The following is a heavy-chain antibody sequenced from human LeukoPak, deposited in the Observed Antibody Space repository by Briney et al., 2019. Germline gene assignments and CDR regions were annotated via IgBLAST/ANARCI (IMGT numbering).Heavy chain of an antibody. J-gene: IGHJ4*02. CDR3: ARGASAAHFDY. Sequence: SETLSLTCTVSGGSISSSYFWGWIRPPPGKGLEWIGSIYYNDNTYYNPSLKSGVTISLDTSKNQFSLKLTSVTAADTAVYYCARGASAAHFDYWGQGTLVTVSS. CDR1: GGSISSSYF. D-gene: IGHD6-6*01. CDR2: IYYNDNT. V-gene: IGHV4-39*07.